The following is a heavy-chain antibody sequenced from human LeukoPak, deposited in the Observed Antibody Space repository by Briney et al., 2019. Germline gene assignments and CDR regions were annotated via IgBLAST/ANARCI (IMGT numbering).Heavy chain of an antibody. CDR2: IYYSGST. Sequence: SETLSLTRTVSGGSISSYYWSWIRQPPGKGLEWIGYIYYSGSTNYNPSLKSRVTISLGTSKNQFSLKLSSVTAADTAVYYCARDRSEDAFDIWGQGTMVTVSS. J-gene: IGHJ3*02. CDR1: GGSISSYY. V-gene: IGHV4-59*01. CDR3: ARDRSEDAFDI.